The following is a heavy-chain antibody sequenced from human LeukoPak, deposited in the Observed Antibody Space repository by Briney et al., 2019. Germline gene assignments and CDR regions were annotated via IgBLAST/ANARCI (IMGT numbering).Heavy chain of an antibody. D-gene: IGHD2-2*01. CDR2: ITPNSDGT. J-gene: IGHJ5*02. V-gene: IGHV1-2*02. CDR3: ARAWDIVGVPAALNWFDP. Sequence: GALEKVSCKASGYTFTGYYMHWVRQAPGQALEWMGWITPNSDGTNYAQKVQGRVNMTRDTSISTAYMELSRLRSDDTAVYYCARAWDIVGVPAALNWFDPWGQGTLVTVSS. CDR1: GYTFTGYY.